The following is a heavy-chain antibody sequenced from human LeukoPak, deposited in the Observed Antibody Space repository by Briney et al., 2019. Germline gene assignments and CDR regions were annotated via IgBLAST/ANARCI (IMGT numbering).Heavy chain of an antibody. CDR2: ISRSSRDI. CDR1: GFIFSTYG. V-gene: IGHV3-21*01. J-gene: IGHJ4*02. Sequence: PGGSLRLSCAASGFIFSTYGINWVRRAPGKGLEWVSSISRSSRDIYYADSVKGRFTISRDDAKNSLYLQINSLRAEDTAVYYCARDPGDGYTLIAGWWGQGTLVTVSS. CDR3: ARDPGDGYTLIAGW. D-gene: IGHD5-24*01.